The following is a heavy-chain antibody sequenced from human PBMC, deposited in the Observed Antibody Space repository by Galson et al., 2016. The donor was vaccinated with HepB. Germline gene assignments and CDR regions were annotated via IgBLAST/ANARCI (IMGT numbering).Heavy chain of an antibody. V-gene: IGHV1-8*01. Sequence: SVKVSCKASGYTFTTYNVNWVRQATGQGLEWMGWMNPNTGKTGYVQKFQDRVAMTRNTSTGTAYLDLTSLRSDDTAVYFCHVASYYHALDVWGQGTPVIVAS. CDR1: GYTFTTYN. CDR2: MNPNTGKT. CDR3: HVASYYHALDV. J-gene: IGHJ6*02.